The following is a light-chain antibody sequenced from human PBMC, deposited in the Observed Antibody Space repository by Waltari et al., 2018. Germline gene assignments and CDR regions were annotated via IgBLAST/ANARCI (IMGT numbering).Light chain of an antibody. Sequence: SPSSLSASVGDRVTITCRASQSISSYLNWHQQKPGKAPKLLIYAASSLQSGVPSRFSGSGSGTDFTLTISSLQPEDFATYYCQQSYSTPPLYTFGQGTKLEIK. V-gene: IGKV1-39*01. CDR2: AAS. J-gene: IGKJ2*01. CDR3: QQSYSTPPLYT. CDR1: QSISSY.